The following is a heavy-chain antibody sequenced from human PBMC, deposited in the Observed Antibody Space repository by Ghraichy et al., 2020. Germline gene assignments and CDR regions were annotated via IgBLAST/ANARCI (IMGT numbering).Heavy chain of an antibody. CDR3: ARVVGEEERYYYYGMDV. J-gene: IGHJ6*02. Sequence: ASVKVSCKASGYTFTSYGISWVRQAPGQGVEWMGWISAYNGNTNYAQKLQGRVTMTTDTSTSTAYMELRSLRSDDTAVYYCARVVGEEERYYYYGMDVWGQGTTVTVSS. D-gene: IGHD1-1*01. V-gene: IGHV1-18*01. CDR1: GYTFTSYG. CDR2: ISAYNGNT.